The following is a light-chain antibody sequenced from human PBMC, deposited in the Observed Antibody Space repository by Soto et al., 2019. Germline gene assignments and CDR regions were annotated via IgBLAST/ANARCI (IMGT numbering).Light chain of an antibody. V-gene: IGKV1-39*01. CDR1: QSISSY. J-gene: IGKJ2*01. CDR2: AAS. CDR3: QQCYSTPYT. Sequence: DIQMTQSPSSLSASVGDRITITCRASQSISSYLNWYQQKPGKAPKLLIYAASSLQSGVPSRFSGSGSGTDFTLIISSLQPEDFATYYCQQCYSTPYTFGQGTKLEIK.